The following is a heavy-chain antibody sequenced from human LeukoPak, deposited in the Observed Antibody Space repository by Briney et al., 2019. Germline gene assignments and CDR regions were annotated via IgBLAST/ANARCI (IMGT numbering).Heavy chain of an antibody. CDR3: ARDLYGGTSATFDY. V-gene: IGHV1-2*02. J-gene: IGHJ4*02. CDR1: GYTFTGYY. CDR2: INPNSGGT. Sequence: ASVRVSCKASGYTFTGYYMHWVRQAPGQGLEWMGWINPNSGGTYYAQKFQGRVTMTSDTSISTAYMELSRLRSDNTAVYYCARDLYGGTSATFDYWGQGTLVTVSS. D-gene: IGHD4-23*01.